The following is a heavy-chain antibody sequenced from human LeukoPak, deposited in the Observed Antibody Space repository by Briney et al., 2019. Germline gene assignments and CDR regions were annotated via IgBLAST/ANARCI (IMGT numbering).Heavy chain of an antibody. CDR2: INHSGST. CDR1: GGSFSGYY. CDR3: ARGSGSYLY. V-gene: IGHV4-34*01. J-gene: IGHJ4*02. Sequence: SETLSLTCAVYGGSFSGYYWSWIRQPPGKGLEWIGEINHSGSTNYNPSLKSRVTISVDTSKNQFSLKLSSVTAADTAVYYCARGSGSYLYWGQGTLVTVSS. D-gene: IGHD1-26*01.